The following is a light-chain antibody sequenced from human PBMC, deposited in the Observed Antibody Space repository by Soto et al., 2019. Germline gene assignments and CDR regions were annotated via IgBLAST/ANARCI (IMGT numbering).Light chain of an antibody. J-gene: IGKJ1*01. CDR2: GAS. CDR3: QQYNNWPRGT. Sequence: EIVMTQSPATLSVSPGERATLSCRASQSVSSDLAWYQQKPGQAPRLLIYGASTRATGIPASFSGSGSGTEFTLTISSLQSKDFAVYYCQQYNNWPRGTFGQGTKVDIK. CDR1: QSVSSD. V-gene: IGKV3-15*01.